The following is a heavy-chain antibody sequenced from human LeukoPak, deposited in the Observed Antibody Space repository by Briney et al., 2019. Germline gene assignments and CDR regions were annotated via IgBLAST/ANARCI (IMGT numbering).Heavy chain of an antibody. J-gene: IGHJ6*02. CDR1: GFTFSSYA. CDR3: ARWSSGYSSSPVGMDV. V-gene: IGHV3-64*01. CDR2: ISSNGGST. D-gene: IGHD6-6*01. Sequence: GGSVRLSCAASGFTFSSYAMHWVRQAPGKGLEYVSAISSNGGSTYYANSVKGRFTISRDNSKNTLYLQMGSLRAEDMAVYYCARWSSGYSSSPVGMDVWGQGTTVTVSS.